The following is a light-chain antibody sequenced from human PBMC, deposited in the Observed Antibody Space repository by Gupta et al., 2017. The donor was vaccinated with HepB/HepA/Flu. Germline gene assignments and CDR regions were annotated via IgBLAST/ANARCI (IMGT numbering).Light chain of an antibody. Sequence: SYDLTHLPPVSVCPGPTARNTCSGAALPKQYAYWYQQKPGQAPVLVIYKDSERPSGIPERFSGSSSGTTVTLTISGVQAEDEADYYCQSADSSGTYVVFGGGTKLTVL. CDR2: KDS. V-gene: IGLV3-25*03. J-gene: IGLJ2*01. CDR1: ALPKQY. CDR3: QSADSSGTYVV.